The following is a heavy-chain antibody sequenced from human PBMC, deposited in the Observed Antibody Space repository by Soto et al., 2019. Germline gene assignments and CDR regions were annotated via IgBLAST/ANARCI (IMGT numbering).Heavy chain of an antibody. V-gene: IGHV3-23*01. CDR2: ISGSGGST. D-gene: IGHD2-15*01. CDR1: GFTFSSYA. J-gene: IGHJ4*02. Sequence: GGSLRLSCAASGFTFSSYAMSWVRQAPGKGLEWVSAISGSGGSTYYADSVKGRFTISRDNSKNTLYLQMNSLRAEDTAVYYCAKDPGGYCSGGSCYSENFDYWGQGTLVTVSS. CDR3: AKDPGGYCSGGSCYSENFDY.